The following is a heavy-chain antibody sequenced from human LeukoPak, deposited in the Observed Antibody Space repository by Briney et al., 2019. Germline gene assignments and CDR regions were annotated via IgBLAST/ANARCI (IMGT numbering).Heavy chain of an antibody. CDR2: ISDSGGRT. J-gene: IGHJ4*02. D-gene: IGHD3-22*01. CDR1: GITLSNYG. V-gene: IGHV3-23*01. CDR3: AKRGVVIRVILVAFHKEAYYFDS. Sequence: GGSLRLSCAVSGITLSNYGMSWVRQAPGKGLEWVAGISDSGGRTNYADSVKGRFTISRDNPKNTLYLQMNSLGAEYTAVYFCAKRGVVIRVILVAFHKEAYYFDSWGQGALVTVSS.